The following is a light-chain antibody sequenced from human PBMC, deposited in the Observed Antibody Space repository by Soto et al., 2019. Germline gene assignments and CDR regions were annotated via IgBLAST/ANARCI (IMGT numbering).Light chain of an antibody. Sequence: EIVMTQSPATLSVSPGERATLSCRASQSIANRLAWYQQKPGQAPRLLIYGASTRATGVPARFSGSGSGAEFTLTISSLQSEDFAVYYCQQYNNWLALTFGGGTKWIS. CDR2: GAS. J-gene: IGKJ4*01. CDR1: QSIANR. V-gene: IGKV3-15*01. CDR3: QQYNNWLALT.